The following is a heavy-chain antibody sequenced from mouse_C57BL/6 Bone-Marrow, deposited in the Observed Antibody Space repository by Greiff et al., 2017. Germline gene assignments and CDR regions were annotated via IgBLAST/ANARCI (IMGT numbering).Heavy chain of an antibody. CDR1: GFNIQDYY. J-gene: IGHJ2*01. CDR3: TTPYYAKERDY. D-gene: IGHD1-1*01. Sequence: EVQLQQSGAELVRPGASVKLSCTASGFNIQDYYMHWVKQRPEQGLEGIGRIDPEDGDTAYAPKFPGKATTTADTSSNTAYLQLSSLPSEDAAVYYCTTPYYAKERDYWGQGTTLTVSS. V-gene: IGHV14-1*01. CDR2: IDPEDGDT.